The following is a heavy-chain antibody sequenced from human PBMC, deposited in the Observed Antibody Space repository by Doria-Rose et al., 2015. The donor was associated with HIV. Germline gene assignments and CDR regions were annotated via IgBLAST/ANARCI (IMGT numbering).Heavy chain of an antibody. Sequence: RQAPGKGLEWVAVISYDGTNKYYSDSVKGRFTISRDNSKFTLYLQMNNLRAEDTAVYYCARDWDDYGEFDYWGQGTLVIVSS. V-gene: IGHV3-30*03. D-gene: IGHD4-17*01. CDR2: ISYDGTNK. CDR3: ARDWDDYGEFDY. J-gene: IGHJ4*02.